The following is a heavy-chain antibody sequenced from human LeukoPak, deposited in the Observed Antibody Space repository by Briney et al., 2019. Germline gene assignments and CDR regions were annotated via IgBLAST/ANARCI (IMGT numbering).Heavy chain of an antibody. V-gene: IGHV3-21*01. Sequence: PGGSLRLSCAASGFTFSSYIMNWVRQAPGKGLEWVSSISSSSSYIYYADSVKGRFTISRDNAKNSLYLQMNSLRAEDTAVYYCARVGDYYGSGSYQDSFDIWGQGTMVTVSS. CDR1: GFTFSSYI. J-gene: IGHJ3*02. CDR3: ARVGDYYGSGSYQDSFDI. CDR2: ISSSSSYI. D-gene: IGHD3-10*01.